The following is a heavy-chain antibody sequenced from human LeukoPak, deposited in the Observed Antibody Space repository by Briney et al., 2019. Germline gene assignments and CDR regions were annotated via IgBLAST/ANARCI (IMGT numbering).Heavy chain of an antibody. CDR2: IIPRLGIA. CDR1: GGTFSSYA. CDR3: ARGISGDGTYDAFDF. Sequence: ASVKVSCKASGGTFSSYAISWVRQAPGQGLEWMGWIIPRLGIANYAQKFQGRVTISADKSTSTAYMELSSLRSEDTAVYYCARGISGDGTYDAFDFWGQGTMVTVSS. J-gene: IGHJ3*01. D-gene: IGHD1-14*01. V-gene: IGHV1-69*10.